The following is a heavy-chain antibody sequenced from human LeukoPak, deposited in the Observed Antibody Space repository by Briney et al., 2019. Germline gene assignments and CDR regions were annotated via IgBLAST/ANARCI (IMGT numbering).Heavy chain of an antibody. CDR3: AKRVPPINY. CDR1: GFTLSSYD. D-gene: IGHD5-12*01. V-gene: IGHV3-23*01. J-gene: IGHJ4*02. CDR2: MSGSTGST. Sequence: PGGSLRLSCAGTGFTLSSYDMTSVRQAPVKRLEWVSGMSGSTGSTYYADFVKGRFIISRDNSKNTLHLEMNSLRAEDTAVYYCAKRVPPINYWGQGTLVTVSS.